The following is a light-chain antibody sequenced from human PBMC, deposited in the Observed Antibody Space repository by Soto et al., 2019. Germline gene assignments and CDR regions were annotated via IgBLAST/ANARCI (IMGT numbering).Light chain of an antibody. CDR2: KAS. CDR3: QQYNSYPT. V-gene: IGKV1-5*03. Sequence: DIQMTQSPSTLSASVGDRVTITCRASQSISSWLAWYQQKPGKSPKLLIYKASSLESGLPSRFSGSGSGTEITLTISSLQPDDFATYYCQQYNSYPTFGQGTKVEIK. J-gene: IGKJ1*01. CDR1: QSISSW.